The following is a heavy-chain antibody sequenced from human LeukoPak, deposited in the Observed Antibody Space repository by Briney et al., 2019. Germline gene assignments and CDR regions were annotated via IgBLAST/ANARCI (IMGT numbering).Heavy chain of an antibody. V-gene: IGHV3-48*03. D-gene: IGHD4-17*01. CDR2: ISSSGSTI. J-gene: IGHJ5*02. CDR3: ARDTNGDGWFDP. Sequence: PGGSLRPSCAASGFTFSSYEMNWVRQAPGKGLEWVSYISSSGSTIYYADSVKGRFTISRDNAKSSLYLQMNSLRAEDTSVYYCARDTNGDGWFDPWGQGTLVTVSS. CDR1: GFTFSSYE.